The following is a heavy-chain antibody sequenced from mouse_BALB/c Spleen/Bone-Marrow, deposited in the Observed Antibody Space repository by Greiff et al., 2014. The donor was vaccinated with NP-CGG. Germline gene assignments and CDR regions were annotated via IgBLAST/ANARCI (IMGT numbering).Heavy chain of an antibody. J-gene: IGHJ2*01. CDR1: GYTFTSYV. V-gene: IGHV1-14*01. CDR2: INPYNDGT. CDR3: AREGVDYFDY. Sequence: ESGPELVKPGASVKMSCKASGYTFTSYVMHWLKQKPGQGLEWIGYINPYNDGTKYNEKFKGKATLTSDKSSSTAYMELSSLTSEDSAVYYCAREGVDYFDYWGQGTTLTVSS.